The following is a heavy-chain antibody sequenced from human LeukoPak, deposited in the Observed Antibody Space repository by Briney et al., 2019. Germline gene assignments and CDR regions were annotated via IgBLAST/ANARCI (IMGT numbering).Heavy chain of an antibody. CDR2: ISSSSSYI. CDR3: ARVSYYYDSSGYYPDY. CDR1: GFTFSSYS. D-gene: IGHD3-22*01. Sequence: GGSLSLSCAASGFTFSSYSMNWVRQAPGKGLEWVSSISSSSSYIYYADSVKGRFTISRDNAKNSLYLQMNSLRAEDTAVYYCARVSYYYDSSGYYPDYWGQGTLVTVSS. V-gene: IGHV3-21*01. J-gene: IGHJ4*02.